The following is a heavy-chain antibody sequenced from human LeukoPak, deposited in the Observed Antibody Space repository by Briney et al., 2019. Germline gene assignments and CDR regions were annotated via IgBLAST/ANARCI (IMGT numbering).Heavy chain of an antibody. J-gene: IGHJ4*02. CDR1: GFTFGDYA. V-gene: IGHV3-49*04. Sequence: GGSLRLSCTASGFTFGDYAMSWVRQAPGKGLEWVGFIRSKAYGGTTEYAASVKGRFTISRDDSKSIAYLQMNSLKTEDTAVYYCTRDKYSSSWYRHYWGQGTLVTVSS. D-gene: IGHD6-13*01. CDR3: TRDKYSSSWYRHY. CDR2: IRSKAYGGTT.